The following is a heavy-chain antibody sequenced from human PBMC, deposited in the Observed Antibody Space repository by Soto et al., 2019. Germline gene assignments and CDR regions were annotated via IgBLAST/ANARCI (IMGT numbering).Heavy chain of an antibody. CDR3: ARGDSTDCSNGVCSFFYNHDMDV. V-gene: IGHV1-2*04. D-gene: IGHD2-8*01. CDR2: INPKSGGT. CDR1: GGTFSSYA. J-gene: IGHJ6*02. Sequence: ASVKVSCKASGGTFSSYAISWVRQAPGQGLEWMGRINPKSGGTSTAQKFQGWVTMTTDTSISTASMELTRLTSDDTAIYYCARGDSTDCSNGVCSFFYNHDMDVWGQGTTVTVSS.